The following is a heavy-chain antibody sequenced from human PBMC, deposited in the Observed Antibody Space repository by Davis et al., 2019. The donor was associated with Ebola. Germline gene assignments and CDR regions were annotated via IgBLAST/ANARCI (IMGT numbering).Heavy chain of an antibody. J-gene: IGHJ5*02. Sequence: GGSLRLSCKGSGYSFTSYWIGWVRQMPGKGLEWMGIIYPGDSDTRYSPSFQGQVTISADKSISTAYLQWSSLKASDTAMYYCARSGYSSGWYDFSWFDPWGQGTLVTVSS. CDR3: ARSGYSSGWYDFSWFDP. CDR2: IYPGDSDT. CDR1: GYSFTSYW. V-gene: IGHV5-51*01. D-gene: IGHD6-19*01.